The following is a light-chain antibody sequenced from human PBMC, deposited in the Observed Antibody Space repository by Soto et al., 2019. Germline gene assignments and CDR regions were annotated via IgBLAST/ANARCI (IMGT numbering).Light chain of an antibody. CDR2: GAS. Sequence: IVVTQSPCTLSLSLGERATLSCRASQSVSSSLAWYQQKPGQAPRLLIYGASIRATGIPDRFSGSGSGTDFSLAISRRQPEDYAVYYCHQYDSTHPFTFGGGTKVDIK. J-gene: IGKJ4*02. V-gene: IGKV3-20*01. CDR1: QSVSSS. CDR3: HQYDSTHPFT.